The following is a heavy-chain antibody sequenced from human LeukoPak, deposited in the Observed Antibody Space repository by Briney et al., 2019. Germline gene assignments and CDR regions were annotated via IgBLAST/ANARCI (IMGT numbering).Heavy chain of an antibody. D-gene: IGHD5-24*01. CDR3: ARGGYTLLNDFDY. Sequence: SETLSLTCTVSGGSISSSSYYWGWIRQPPGKGLEWIGSIYYSGSTYYNPSLKSRVTISVDTSKNQFSLKLSSVTAADTAVYYCARGGYTLLNDFDYWGQGTLVTVSS. CDR2: IYYSGST. CDR1: GGSISSSSYY. V-gene: IGHV4-39*07. J-gene: IGHJ4*02.